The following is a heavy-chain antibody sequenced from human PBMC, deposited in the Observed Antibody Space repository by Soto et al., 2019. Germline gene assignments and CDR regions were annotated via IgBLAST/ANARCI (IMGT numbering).Heavy chain of an antibody. CDR2: INHSGST. CDR3: ARGKYITMVRGGYYYYYGMDV. V-gene: IGHV4-34*01. Sequence: SETLSLTCAVYGRSFSGYYWSWIRQPPGKGLEWIGEINHSGSTNYNPSLKSRVTISVDTSKNQFSLKLSSVTAADTAVYYCARGKYITMVRGGYYYYYGMDVWGQGTTVTVSS. D-gene: IGHD3-10*01. CDR1: GRSFSGYY. J-gene: IGHJ6*02.